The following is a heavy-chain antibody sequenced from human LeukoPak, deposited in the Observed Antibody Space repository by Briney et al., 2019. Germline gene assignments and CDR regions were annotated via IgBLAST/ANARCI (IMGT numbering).Heavy chain of an antibody. Sequence: ASVKVSCKASGFTFTGYYMHWVRQAPGQGLEWMGWINPSSGGTNYAQKFQGRVTMTRDTSISTAYMELSRLRSDDTAVYYCARGPRYYDILTGYYTIGDFDYWGQGTLVTVSS. D-gene: IGHD3-9*01. CDR1: GFTFTGYY. CDR2: INPSSGGT. V-gene: IGHV1-2*02. CDR3: ARGPRYYDILTGYYTIGDFDY. J-gene: IGHJ4*02.